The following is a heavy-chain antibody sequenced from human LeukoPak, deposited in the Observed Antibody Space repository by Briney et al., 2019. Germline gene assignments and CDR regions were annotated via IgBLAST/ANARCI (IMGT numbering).Heavy chain of an antibody. CDR1: DVSIKNSSFS. V-gene: IGHV4-39*07. Sequence: SETLSLTCSISDVSIKNSSFSWGWIRQPPGQGLEWIGNIYFTGSTYYNPSLMRRVTISVDTSRNQCSLKLGSVTAADTAVYYCARAPTRSSDTVTGYLFDSWGQGTLVTVSS. CDR3: ARAPTRSSDTVTGYLFDS. CDR2: IYFTGST. D-gene: IGHD3-9*01. J-gene: IGHJ4*02.